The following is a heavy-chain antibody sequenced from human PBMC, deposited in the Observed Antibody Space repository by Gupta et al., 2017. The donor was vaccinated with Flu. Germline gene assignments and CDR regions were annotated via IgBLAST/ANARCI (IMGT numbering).Heavy chain of an antibody. CDR2: IIPIAGTR. D-gene: IGHD3-22*01. CDR1: GGPFSSYG. J-gene: IGHJ5*02. V-gene: IGHV1-69*01. Sequence: QLLQSGAEVGKPGSSVKVSCKASGGPFSSYGISWVRQAPGRGFEWMGGIIPIAGTRSYAQKFRGRVTISTDESTDTVDLEVTGLRSDDTAVYYCAHDSNGYFDLWGQGTLVTVSP. CDR3: AHDSNGYFDL.